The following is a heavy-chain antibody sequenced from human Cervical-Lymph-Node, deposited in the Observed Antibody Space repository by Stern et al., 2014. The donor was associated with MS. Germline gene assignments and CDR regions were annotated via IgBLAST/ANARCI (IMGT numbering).Heavy chain of an antibody. CDR3: ARGGHFYDRTGYWNFFDY. D-gene: IGHD3-9*01. J-gene: IGHJ4*02. V-gene: IGHV4-61*02. CDR1: GGSISDSRSLY. CDR2: ISGSGST. Sequence: QVQLQESGPGLVKPSQTLSLTCTVSGGSISDSRSLYWSWIRQSAGKGLEWIGRISGSGSTDYNPSLKSRVTLSKDMSNNRLSLKMMSVTAADTAVYYCARGGHFYDRTGYWNFFDYWGQGTLVAVSS.